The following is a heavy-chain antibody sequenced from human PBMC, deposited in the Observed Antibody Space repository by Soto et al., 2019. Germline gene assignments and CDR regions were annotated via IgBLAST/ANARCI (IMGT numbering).Heavy chain of an antibody. J-gene: IGHJ5*02. CDR1: GGCICSYD. V-gene: IGHV4-4*07. CDR3: ARALPIVVVPAARVVNNWFDP. D-gene: IGHD2-2*01. Sequence: SWTLSLTFTVSGGCICSYDWSWIRPPAGKGLEWIGRIYTSGSTNYNPSLKSRVTMSVDTSKNQFSLKLSSVTAADTAVYYCARALPIVVVPAARVVNNWFDPWGQGTLVTVSS. CDR2: IYTSGST.